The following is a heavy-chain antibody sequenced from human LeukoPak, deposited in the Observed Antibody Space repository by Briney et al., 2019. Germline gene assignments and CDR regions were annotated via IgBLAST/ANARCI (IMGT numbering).Heavy chain of an antibody. CDR1: GITFSGYS. CDR3: ARVGGATAVTMYFEY. CDR2: MTTSGNTI. Sequence: GGSLRLSCVVSGITFSGYSMIWVRQAPGKGLVWLSFMTTSGNTIFYAESVKDRFTISRDNAKKSLYLQMNSLRDEDTAVYYCARVGGATAVTMYFEYWGQGTLVTVSS. V-gene: IGHV3-48*02. J-gene: IGHJ4*02. D-gene: IGHD1-26*01.